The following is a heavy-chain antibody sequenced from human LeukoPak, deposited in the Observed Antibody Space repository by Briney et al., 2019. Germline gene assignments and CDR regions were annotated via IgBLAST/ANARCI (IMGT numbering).Heavy chain of an antibody. V-gene: IGHV3-74*01. Sequence: GGSLRLSCAASGFTFSSYWMHWVRQAPGKGLVWVSRINSDGSSTSYADSVKGRFTISRDNAKNTLYLQMNSLRAEDTAVYYCARAMIVVSNQFDYWGRGTLVTVSS. J-gene: IGHJ4*02. CDR3: ARAMIVVSNQFDY. CDR1: GFTFSSYW. D-gene: IGHD3-22*01. CDR2: INSDGSST.